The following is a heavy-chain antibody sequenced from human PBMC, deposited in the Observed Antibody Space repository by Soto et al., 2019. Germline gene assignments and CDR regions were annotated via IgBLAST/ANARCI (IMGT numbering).Heavy chain of an antibody. J-gene: IGHJ3*02. CDR1: GYTVTSYY. V-gene: IGHV1-46*01. CDR2: INPSGGST. Sequence: ASGKVSCKASGYTVTSYYMHWVRQAPGQGLEWMGIINPSGGSTSYAQKFQGRVTMTRDTSTSTVYMELSSLRSEDTAVYYCARDSPDSSGLYDAFDIWGQGTMVTVSS. CDR3: ARDSPDSSGLYDAFDI. D-gene: IGHD3-22*01.